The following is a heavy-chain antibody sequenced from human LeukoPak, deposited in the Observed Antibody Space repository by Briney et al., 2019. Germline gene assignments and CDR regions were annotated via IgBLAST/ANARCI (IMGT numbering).Heavy chain of an antibody. J-gene: IGHJ4*02. CDR2: INHSGST. CDR3: ARREEYAAAYDY. D-gene: IGHD2-8*01. V-gene: IGHV4-34*01. Sequence: PSETLSLTCAVYGGSFSGYYWSRIRQPPEKGLEWIGEINHSGSTNYNPSLKSRVTISVDTSKNQFSLKLSSVTAADTAVYYCARREEYAAAYDYWGQGTLVTVSS. CDR1: GGSFSGYY.